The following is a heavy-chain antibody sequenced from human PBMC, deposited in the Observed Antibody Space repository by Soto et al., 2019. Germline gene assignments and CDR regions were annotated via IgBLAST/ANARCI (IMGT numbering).Heavy chain of an antibody. V-gene: IGHV1-2*04. Sequence: ASVKVSCKASGYTFPGYYMHWVRQAPGQGLEWMGWINPNSGGTNYAQKFQGWVTMTRDTSISTAYMELSRLRSDDTAVYYCARAPSYSGYDRDGPYDYWGQGTLVTVSS. CDR2: INPNSGGT. CDR3: ARAPSYSGYDRDGPYDY. CDR1: GYTFPGYY. D-gene: IGHD5-12*01. J-gene: IGHJ4*02.